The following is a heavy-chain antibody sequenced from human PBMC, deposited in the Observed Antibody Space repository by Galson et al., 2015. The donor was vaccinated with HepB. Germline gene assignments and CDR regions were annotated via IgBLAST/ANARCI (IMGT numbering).Heavy chain of an antibody. Sequence: SVKVSCKASGYSFINYYMHWVRQAPGQGLEWMALINPIGGSTGYAQKFKGRVTVTKDTSTSTVYMDLSGLRSEDTAVYFCARRDLGSSGWFDYWGQGTLVTVSS. D-gene: IGHD6-19*01. CDR3: ARRDLGSSGWFDY. CDR1: GYSFINYY. CDR2: INPIGGST. J-gene: IGHJ4*02. V-gene: IGHV1-46*01.